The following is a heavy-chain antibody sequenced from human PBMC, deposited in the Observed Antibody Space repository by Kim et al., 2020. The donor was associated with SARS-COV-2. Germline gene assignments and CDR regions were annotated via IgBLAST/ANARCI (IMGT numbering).Heavy chain of an antibody. D-gene: IGHD3-22*01. J-gene: IGHJ4*02. CDR2: IWYDGSNK. CDR1: GFTFSSYG. V-gene: IGHV3-33*01. CDR3: ARDHNAYYYDSSDNLGPHYDY. Sequence: GGSLRLSCVASGFTFSSYGMHWVRQAPGKGLEWVAVIWYDGSNKYYADSVKGRFTISRDNSKNTLYLQMNSLRAEDTAVYYCARDHNAYYYDSSDNLGPHYDYWGQGTLVTVSS.